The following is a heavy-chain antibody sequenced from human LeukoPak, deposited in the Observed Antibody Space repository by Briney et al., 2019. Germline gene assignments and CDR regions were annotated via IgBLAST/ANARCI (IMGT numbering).Heavy chain of an antibody. V-gene: IGHV1-18*01. Sequence: ASVKVSCKASGYTFTSYGISWVRQAPGQGLEWMGWISAYNGNTNYAQKLQGRVTMTTDTSTSTAYMELRSLRSDDTAVYYCARDYYGSGSSIHYYYYYYMDVWGKGTTVTVSS. CDR2: ISAYNGNT. CDR3: ARDYYGSGSSIHYYYYYYMDV. J-gene: IGHJ6*03. CDR1: GYTFTSYG. D-gene: IGHD3-10*01.